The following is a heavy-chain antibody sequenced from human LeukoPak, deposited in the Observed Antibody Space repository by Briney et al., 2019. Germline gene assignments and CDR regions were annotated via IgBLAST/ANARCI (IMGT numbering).Heavy chain of an antibody. CDR2: LYGGGST. Sequence: PGGSLRLSCAASGFTVSSNFMSWVRQAPGKGLEWVSVLYGGGSTYYADSVKGRFTISRDNSKNTLYLQMNSLRAEDTAVYYCARDSSSTWYLAFDIWGQGTLVTVSS. V-gene: IGHV3-66*02. J-gene: IGHJ4*02. D-gene: IGHD6-13*01. CDR1: GFTVSSNF. CDR3: ARDSSSTWYLAFDI.